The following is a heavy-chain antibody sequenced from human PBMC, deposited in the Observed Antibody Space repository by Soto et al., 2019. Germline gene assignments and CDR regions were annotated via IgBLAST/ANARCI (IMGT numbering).Heavy chain of an antibody. V-gene: IGHV3-30*18. D-gene: IGHD6-19*01. CDR2: ISYDGRKK. Sequence: ESGGGVVQPGRSLRLSCAASGFTFSSYGMHWVRQAPGKGLECVAVISYDGRKKYYADAVKGRFTISRDNSKNTLYLQMSSLRAEDTAVYYCVKDGSSGWPYCSDLDVWGQGTTVTVSS. CDR3: VKDGSSGWPYCSDLDV. CDR1: GFTFSSYG. J-gene: IGHJ6*02.